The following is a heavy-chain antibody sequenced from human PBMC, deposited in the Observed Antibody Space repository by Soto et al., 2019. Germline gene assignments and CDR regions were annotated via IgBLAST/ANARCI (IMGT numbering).Heavy chain of an antibody. J-gene: IGHJ6*02. V-gene: IGHV4-39*01. CDR1: GGSISSSNYY. D-gene: IGHD3-16*01. Sequence: SETLSLTCTVSGGSISSSNYYWGWIRQPPGKGLEWIGSINYSGSTYYNPSLKSRVTISVDTSKNQFSLKLRSVTAADTAVYFCARHVLGGYYYGMDVWGPGTTVTVSS. CDR2: INYSGST. CDR3: ARHVLGGYYYGMDV.